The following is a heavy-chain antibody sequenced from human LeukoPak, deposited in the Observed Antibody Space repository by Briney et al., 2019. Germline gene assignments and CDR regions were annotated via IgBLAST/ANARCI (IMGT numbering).Heavy chain of an antibody. D-gene: IGHD3-22*01. CDR2: IYPDDSDT. V-gene: IGHV5-51*01. J-gene: IGHJ3*01. CDR1: GYRFNSYW. Sequence: GESLKSSCKGSGYRFNSYWIAWVRQMPAKGREWMGIIYPDDSDTSYSPSYQGHVTISADKSVRTAYLQWSSLKASDTAMYYCARPNITFYYDTPGYDAFDVWGQGTMVTVSS. CDR3: ARPNITFYYDTPGYDAFDV.